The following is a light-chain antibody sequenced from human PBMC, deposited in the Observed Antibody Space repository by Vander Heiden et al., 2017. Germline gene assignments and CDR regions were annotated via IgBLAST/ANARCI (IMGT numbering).Light chain of an antibody. Sequence: TQPPSLSGTPGQRVSIACSGSSSNIGHNTVNWYQQLPGTAPTLLIYSNSQRPSGVPDRFSGSNSGTSASLAISRLQSGDEADYYCEVWDVLRVRVFGAGTKVTV. CDR3: EVWDVLRVRV. V-gene: IGLV1-44*01. J-gene: IGLJ1*01. CDR1: SSNIGHNT. CDR2: SNS.